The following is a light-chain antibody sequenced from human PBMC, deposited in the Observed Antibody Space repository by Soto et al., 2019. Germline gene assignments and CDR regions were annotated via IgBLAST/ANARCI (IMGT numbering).Light chain of an antibody. CDR2: DAS. CDR1: QSVSSY. J-gene: IGKJ3*01. V-gene: IGKV3-11*01. Sequence: EIVWTQSPATLSLSPGERATLSCRASQSVSSYLAWYQQKPGQAPRLLIYDASNRATGIPARFSGSGSGTDFTLTISSLEPEDFAVYYCQQRSNWPPGTFGPGTKVDIK. CDR3: QQRSNWPPGT.